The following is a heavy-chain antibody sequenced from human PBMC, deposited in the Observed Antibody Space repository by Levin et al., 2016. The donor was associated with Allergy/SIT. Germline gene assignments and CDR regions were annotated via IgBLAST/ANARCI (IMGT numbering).Heavy chain of an antibody. J-gene: IGHJ4*02. CDR2: IKSKTDGGTT. Sequence: WIRQPPGKGLEWVGRIKSKTDGGTTDYAAPVKGRFTISRDDSKNTLYLQMNSLKTEDTAVYYCVARGLDYWGQGTLVTVSS. D-gene: IGHD5-12*01. V-gene: IGHV3-15*01. CDR3: VARGLDY.